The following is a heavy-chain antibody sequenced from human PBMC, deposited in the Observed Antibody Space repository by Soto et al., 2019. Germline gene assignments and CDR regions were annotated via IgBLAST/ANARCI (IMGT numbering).Heavy chain of an antibody. CDR1: GFTFSSYA. CDR3: AREGCSSTSCYHDY. V-gene: IGHV3-30-3*01. CDR2: ISYDGSNK. D-gene: IGHD2-2*01. J-gene: IGHJ4*02. Sequence: GGSLRLSCAASGFTFSSYAMHWVRQAPGKGLEWVAVISYDGSNKYYADSVKGRFTISRDNSKNTLYLQMNSLRAEDTAVYYCAREGCSSTSCYHDYWGQGTLVTVSS.